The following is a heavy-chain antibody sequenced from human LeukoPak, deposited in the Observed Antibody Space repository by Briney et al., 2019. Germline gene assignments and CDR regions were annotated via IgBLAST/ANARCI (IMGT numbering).Heavy chain of an antibody. V-gene: IGHV3-33*01. Sequence: PGGSLRLSCAASGFTFSSYGMHWVRQAPGKGLEWVAVIWYDGSNKNYADSVKGRFTISRDNSKNTAYLQMNSLRAEDTAVYYCSRGGCSSTSCKPGYWGQGTLVTVSS. CDR2: IWYDGSNK. J-gene: IGHJ4*02. D-gene: IGHD2-2*01. CDR1: GFTFSSYG. CDR3: SRGGCSSTSCKPGY.